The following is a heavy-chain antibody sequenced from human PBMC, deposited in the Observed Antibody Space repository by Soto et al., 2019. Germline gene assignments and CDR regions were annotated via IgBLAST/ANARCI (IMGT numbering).Heavy chain of an antibody. D-gene: IGHD3-16*01. CDR1: GGSVSSGSYY. J-gene: IGHJ4*02. CDR3: ARRWGDYFDY. Sequence: PSETLSLTCTVSGGSVSSGSYYWSWIRQPPGKGLEWIGYRYYSGSTNYNPSLKSRVTISVDTSKNQFSLKLNSVTAADTAVYYCARRWGDYFDYWGQGTLVTVSS. CDR2: RYYSGST. V-gene: IGHV4-61*01.